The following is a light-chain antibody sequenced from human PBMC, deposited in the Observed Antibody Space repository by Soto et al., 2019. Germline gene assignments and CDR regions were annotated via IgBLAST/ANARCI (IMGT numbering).Light chain of an antibody. CDR1: QSVSSN. J-gene: IGKJ5*01. CDR2: GAS. V-gene: IGKV3-15*01. CDR3: QQYNNWPIT. Sequence: EIVMTQSPATLSVSPGERATLSCRASQSVSSNLAWYQQKRGQAPRLLIYGASTRATGIPASFTGSGSGTEFTLTISSLQSEDFAVYYCQQYNNWPITFGQGTRLEIK.